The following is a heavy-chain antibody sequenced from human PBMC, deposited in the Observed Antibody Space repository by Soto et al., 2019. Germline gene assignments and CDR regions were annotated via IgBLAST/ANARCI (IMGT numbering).Heavy chain of an antibody. D-gene: IGHD3-9*01. Sequence: SETLSLTCTVSGGSISSSSYYWGWIRQPPGKGLEWIGSIYYSGSTYYNPSLKSRVTISVDTSKNQFSLKLTSVTAADTALYYCARQPPVSRYFDWSPIPWGQGTLVTVSS. CDR3: ARQPPVSRYFDWSPIP. V-gene: IGHV4-39*01. J-gene: IGHJ4*02. CDR2: IYYSGST. CDR1: GGSISSSSYY.